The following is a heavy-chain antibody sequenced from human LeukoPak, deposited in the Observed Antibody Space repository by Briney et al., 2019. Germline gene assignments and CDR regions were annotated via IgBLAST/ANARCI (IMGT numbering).Heavy chain of an antibody. CDR1: GGSLSGYY. CDR3: ARGAGSLFDY. Sequence: KPSETLSLTCAVYGGSLSGYYWSWIRQPPGKGLEWIGEINHSGSTNYNPSLKSRVTISVDTSKNQFSLKLSSVTAADTAVYYCARGAGSLFDYWGQGTLVTVSS. CDR2: INHSGST. D-gene: IGHD6-6*01. J-gene: IGHJ4*02. V-gene: IGHV4-34*01.